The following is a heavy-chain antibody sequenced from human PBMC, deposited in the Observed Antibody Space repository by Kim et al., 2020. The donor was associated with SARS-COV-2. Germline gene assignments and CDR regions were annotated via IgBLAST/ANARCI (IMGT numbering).Heavy chain of an antibody. CDR3: ARAVTTGADALDI. V-gene: IGHV3-13*01. J-gene: IGHJ3*02. Sequence: YRGSVKGRCTISRENAKNSLYLQMNSLRAGDTAVYYCARAVTTGADALDIWGQGTMVTVSS. D-gene: IGHD4-17*01.